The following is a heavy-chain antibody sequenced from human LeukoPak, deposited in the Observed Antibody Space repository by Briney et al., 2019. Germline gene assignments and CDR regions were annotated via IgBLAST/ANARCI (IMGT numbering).Heavy chain of an antibody. Sequence: PSETLSLTCAVYGGSFSGYYWSWIRQPPGKGLEWIGEINHSGSTNYNPSLKSRLTMLVDTSKNQFSLKLSSVTAADTAVYFCARGGDGVTTSSFDHWGQGTLVTVSS. CDR2: INHSGST. CDR1: GGSFSGYY. CDR3: ARGGDGVTTSSFDH. V-gene: IGHV4-34*01. J-gene: IGHJ4*02. D-gene: IGHD2-21*02.